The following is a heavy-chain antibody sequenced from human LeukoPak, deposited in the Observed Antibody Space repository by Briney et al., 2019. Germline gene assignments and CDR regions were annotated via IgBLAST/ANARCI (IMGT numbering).Heavy chain of an antibody. V-gene: IGHV4-34*01. CDR2: INHSGST. J-gene: IGHJ4*02. Sequence: SETLSLTXAVYGGSFCGYYWSWIRQAPGKGLEWIGEINHSGSTNYNPSLKSRVTISVDTSKNQFSLKLSSVTAADTAVYYCARPRSGRVFDYWGQGTLVTVSS. CDR1: GGSFCGYY. D-gene: IGHD3-3*01. CDR3: ARPRSGRVFDY.